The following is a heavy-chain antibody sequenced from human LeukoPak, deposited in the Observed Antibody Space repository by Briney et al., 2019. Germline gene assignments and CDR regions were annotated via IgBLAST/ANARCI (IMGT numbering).Heavy chain of an antibody. J-gene: IGHJ4*02. D-gene: IGHD3-22*01. V-gene: IGHV4-59*01. Sequence: SETLSLTCTVSGGSISSYYWSWIRQPPGKGLEWIGYIYYSGSTNYNPSLKSRVTISVDTSKNQFSLKLSSVTAADTAVYYCARDVYDSSGYYWFDYWGQGTLVTVSS. CDR1: GGSISSYY. CDR2: IYYSGST. CDR3: ARDVYDSSGYYWFDY.